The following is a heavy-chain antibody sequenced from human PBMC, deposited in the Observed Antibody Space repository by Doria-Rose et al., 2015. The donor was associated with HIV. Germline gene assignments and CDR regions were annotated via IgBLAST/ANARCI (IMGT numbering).Heavy chain of an antibody. D-gene: IGHD3-3*01. V-gene: IGHV3-9*01. CDR3: AKAPIIGPKYYFYMDV. CDR2: ISRDSGAK. Sequence: VQLVQSGGGLVQPGRSLRLSCVGSGFSFESYAMHWVRLAPEKGLEWVAGISRDSGAKGNADSVEGRFTISRDNAKKSVYLEMRSLRPEDTAFYYCAKAPIIGPKYYFYMDVWGKGTSVTVSS. J-gene: IGHJ6*03. CDR1: GFSFESYA.